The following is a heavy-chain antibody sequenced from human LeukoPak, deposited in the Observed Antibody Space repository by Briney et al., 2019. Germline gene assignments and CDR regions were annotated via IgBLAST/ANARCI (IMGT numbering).Heavy chain of an antibody. CDR2: ISYDGSNK. V-gene: IGHV3-30*04. CDR3: ARGYCSSTSCYRRGNWFYP. CDR1: GFTFSSYA. Sequence: PGRSLRLSCAASGFTFSSYAMHWVRQAPGKGLEWVAVISYDGSNKYYADSVKGRFTISRDNSKNTLYLQMNSLRAEDTAVYYCARGYCSSTSCYRRGNWFYPWGQGTLVTVSS. J-gene: IGHJ5*02. D-gene: IGHD2-2*01.